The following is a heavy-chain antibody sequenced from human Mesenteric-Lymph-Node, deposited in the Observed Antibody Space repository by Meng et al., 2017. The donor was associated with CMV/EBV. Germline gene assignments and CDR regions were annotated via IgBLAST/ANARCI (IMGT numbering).Heavy chain of an antibody. J-gene: IGHJ4*02. Sequence: ASVKVSCKASGYTFTSYYIHWVRQAPGQGLEWMGIINPSGGATTYAQNFQGRITMTRDTSTSTVYMELSSLRSEDTAVYYCARVPSREPSHLEYWGQGTLVTVSS. CDR1: GYTFTSYY. V-gene: IGHV1-46*01. CDR2: INPSGGAT. CDR3: ARVPSREPSHLEY. D-gene: IGHD1-26*01.